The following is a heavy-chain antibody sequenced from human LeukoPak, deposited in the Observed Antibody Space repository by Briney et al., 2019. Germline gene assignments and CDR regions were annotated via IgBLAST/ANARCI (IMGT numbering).Heavy chain of an antibody. J-gene: IGHJ4*02. CDR3: ARLPRYSSGWYDY. CDR2: IYYSGST. D-gene: IGHD6-19*01. CDR1: GGSLSSYY. V-gene: IGHV4-59*08. Sequence: PSEALSLTCTVSGGSLSSYYWNWIRQPPGKGLEWIGYIYYSGSTNYNPSLKSRVTISVDTSKNQFSLKLSSVTAADTAVYYCARLPRYSSGWYDYWGQGTLVTVSS.